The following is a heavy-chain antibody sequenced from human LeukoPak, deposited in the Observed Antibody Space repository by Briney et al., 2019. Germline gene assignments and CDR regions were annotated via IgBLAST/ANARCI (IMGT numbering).Heavy chain of an antibody. CDR2: IKHDGSEK. CDR3: ASEPPWYRSGGSCYSHSF. D-gene: IGHD2-15*01. V-gene: IGHV3-7*01. Sequence: PAGTLSLSCAASGFTFSSYWMSWVRQAPGKGLEWVANIKHDGSEKYYVDSVKGRFTISGATAKNSLYLQMNSLRAEDTAVYYCASEPPWYRSGGSCYSHSFWGQGTLVTVSS. J-gene: IGHJ4*02. CDR1: GFTFSSYW.